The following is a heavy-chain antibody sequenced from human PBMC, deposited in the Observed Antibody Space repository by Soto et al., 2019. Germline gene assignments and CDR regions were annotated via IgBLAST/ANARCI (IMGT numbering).Heavy chain of an antibody. CDR3: AKRSSSSTCYY. J-gene: IGHJ4*02. Sequence: EVQLLESGGGLVQPGESLRLSCAASGYTFSSYAMSWVRQAPGKGLEWVSIISGSDDSTYYADSVKGRFTISRDNSKNSWYLQMNSLRAEDTAVYYCAKRSSSSTCYYLGQGTLVTVSS. CDR2: ISGSDDST. D-gene: IGHD6-6*01. CDR1: GYTFSSYA. V-gene: IGHV3-23*01.